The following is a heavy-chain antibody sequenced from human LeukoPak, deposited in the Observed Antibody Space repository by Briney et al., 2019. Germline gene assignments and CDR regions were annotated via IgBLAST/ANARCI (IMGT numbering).Heavy chain of an antibody. J-gene: IGHJ3*02. Sequence: SAKVSCKASGGTFSSYAISWVRQAPGQGLEWMGGIIPIFGTANYAQKFQGRVTITADESTSTAYMELSSLRSEDTAVYYCARDENSGSYHAFDIWGQGTMVIVSS. V-gene: IGHV1-69*13. CDR3: ARDENSGSYHAFDI. D-gene: IGHD1-26*01. CDR1: GGTFSSYA. CDR2: IIPIFGTA.